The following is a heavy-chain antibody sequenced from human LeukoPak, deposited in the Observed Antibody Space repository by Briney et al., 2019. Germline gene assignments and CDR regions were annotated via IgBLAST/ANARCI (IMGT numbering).Heavy chain of an antibody. CDR2: IYTSGST. D-gene: IGHD3-16*01. Sequence: PSETLSLTCTVSGGSISSGSYYWSWIRQPAGKGLEWIGRIYTSGSTNYNPSLKSRVTISVDTSKNQFSLRLSSVTAADTAVYYCARRGTYDYHDAWGQGILVTVSS. V-gene: IGHV4-61*02. J-gene: IGHJ4*02. CDR3: ARRGTYDYHDA. CDR1: GGSISSGSYY.